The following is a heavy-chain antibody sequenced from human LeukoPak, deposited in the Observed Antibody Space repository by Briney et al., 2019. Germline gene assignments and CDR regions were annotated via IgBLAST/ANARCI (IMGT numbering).Heavy chain of an antibody. CDR1: GYTFTGYY. V-gene: IGHV1-2*02. Sequence: ASVKVSCKASGYTFTGYYMHWVRQAPGQGLEWMGWINPNSGGTNYAQKFQERVTITRDMSTSTAYMELSSLRSEDTAVYYCAFIDYVWGSYRRAPSFDYWGQGTLVTVSS. CDR2: INPNSGGT. J-gene: IGHJ4*02. CDR3: AFIDYVWGSYRRAPSFDY. D-gene: IGHD3-16*02.